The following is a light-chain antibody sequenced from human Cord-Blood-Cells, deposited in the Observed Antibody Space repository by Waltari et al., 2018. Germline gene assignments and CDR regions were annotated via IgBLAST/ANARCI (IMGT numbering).Light chain of an antibody. V-gene: IGLV1-40*01. J-gene: IGLJ3*02. CDR2: GNS. CDR3: QSYDSSLSAV. CDR1: SSNIAAGDY. Sequence: QSVLTQPPSVSGASGQRVTMSCPGGSSNIAAGDYVLWYQQLPGTAPKLLSYGNSNRPSGVPDRFSGSKSGTSASLAITGLQAEDEADYYFQSYDSSLSAVFGGGTKLTVL.